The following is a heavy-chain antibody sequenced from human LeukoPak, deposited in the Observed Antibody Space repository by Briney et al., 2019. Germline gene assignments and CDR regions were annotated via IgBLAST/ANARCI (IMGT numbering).Heavy chain of an antibody. D-gene: IGHD4-17*01. J-gene: IGHJ4*02. Sequence: PSETLSLTCAVSGGSFSGYYWTWIRQPPGKGLEWIGEINHSGSANYNPSLTSRVTISLDTSKNHFSLNLSSVTAADTAVYYCARSQGTVTTHWGQGTLVTVSS. CDR1: GGSFSGYY. CDR3: ARSQGTVTTH. CDR2: INHSGSA. V-gene: IGHV4-34*01.